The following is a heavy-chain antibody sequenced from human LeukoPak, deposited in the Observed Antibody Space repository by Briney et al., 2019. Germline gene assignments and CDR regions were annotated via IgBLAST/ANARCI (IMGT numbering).Heavy chain of an antibody. J-gene: IGHJ4*02. V-gene: IGHV1-18*01. CDR3: ARYDSSGYYYGSIDY. CDR2: ISAYKGDT. CDR1: GYTFTSYG. Sequence: ASVKVSCKASGYTFTSYGISWVRQAPGQGFEWLGWISAYKGDTNYAQKLQGRVTMTTDKSTSTAYMEPRSLRSDDTAVCYCARYDSSGYYYGSIDYWGQGTLVTVSS. D-gene: IGHD3-22*01.